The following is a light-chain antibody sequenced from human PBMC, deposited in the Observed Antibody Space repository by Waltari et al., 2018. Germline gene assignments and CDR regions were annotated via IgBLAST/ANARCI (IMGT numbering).Light chain of an antibody. V-gene: IGLV2-23*01. Sequence: QSALTQPASVSGSPGQSITISCTGTSRDVGTYNLVSWYQHYPGKSPKPLIYEDTKPPLGLPNRFSGSKSGNTASLTISGLQAEDEALYYCCSYASSATWVFGGGTKLTVL. CDR2: EDT. J-gene: IGLJ3*02. CDR3: CSYASSATWV. CDR1: SRDVGTYNL.